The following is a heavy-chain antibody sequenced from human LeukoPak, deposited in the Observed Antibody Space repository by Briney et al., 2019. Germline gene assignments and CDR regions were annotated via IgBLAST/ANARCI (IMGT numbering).Heavy chain of an antibody. V-gene: IGHV3-7*02. CDR3: ARARSSGSHRVVNAFDV. CDR2: IKRDGSEK. Sequence: GGSLRLSCAASGFTFSSYWMSWVRQAPGKGLEWVANIKRDGSEKYYVDSVRGRFTISRDNAKNSLYLQMNSLRAEDTAVYYCARARSSGSHRVVNAFDVWGQGTMVTVSS. CDR1: GFTFSSYW. D-gene: IGHD1-26*01. J-gene: IGHJ3*01.